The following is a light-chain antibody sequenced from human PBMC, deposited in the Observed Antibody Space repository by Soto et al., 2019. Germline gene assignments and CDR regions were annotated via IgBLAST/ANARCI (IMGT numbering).Light chain of an antibody. Sequence: QSALTQPASVSGSPGQSITISCTGTSSDVGGYNYVSWYQQHPGKAPKLMIYDVSNRPSGVSNRFSGSKSANTASLTISGLQAEDEADDYCSSYTSSSTRVFGTGTKVTVL. CDR2: DVS. V-gene: IGLV2-14*01. CDR1: SSDVGGYNY. CDR3: SSYTSSSTRV. J-gene: IGLJ1*01.